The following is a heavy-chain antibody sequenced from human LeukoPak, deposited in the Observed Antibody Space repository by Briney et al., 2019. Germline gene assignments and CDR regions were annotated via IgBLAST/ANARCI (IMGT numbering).Heavy chain of an antibody. J-gene: IGHJ4*02. V-gene: IGHV4-61*02. CDR3: ARDRSSVWLAQRGDFDY. CDR1: GGSVSSGYSY. D-gene: IGHD6-19*01. Sequence: SETLSLTCTVPGGSVSSGYSYWSWIRQPAGKELEWIGRIYTGGSTNYNPSLKSRVTVSVDTSKNQFSLMLSSVTAADTAVYYCARDRSSVWLAQRGDFDYWGQGTLVTVSS. CDR2: IYTGGST.